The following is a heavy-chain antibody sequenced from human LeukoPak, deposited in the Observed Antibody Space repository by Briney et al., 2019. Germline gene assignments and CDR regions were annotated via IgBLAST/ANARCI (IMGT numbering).Heavy chain of an antibody. Sequence: PGGSLRLSCAASGFTFSSYWMSWVRQAPGKGLEWVANIKQDGSEKYYVDSVKGRFTISRDNAKNSLYLQMNSLRAEDTAVYYCARASRIMITFGGVILYDYWGQGTLVTVSS. CDR1: GFTFSSYW. D-gene: IGHD3-16*02. V-gene: IGHV3-7*01. J-gene: IGHJ4*02. CDR3: ARASRIMITFGGVILYDY. CDR2: IKQDGSEK.